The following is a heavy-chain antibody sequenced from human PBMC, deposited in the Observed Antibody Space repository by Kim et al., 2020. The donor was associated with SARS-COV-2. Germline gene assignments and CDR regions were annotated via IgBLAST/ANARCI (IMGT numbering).Heavy chain of an antibody. CDR2: ISDSGGST. D-gene: IGHD3-10*01. V-gene: IGHV3-23*01. J-gene: IGHJ5*02. Sequence: GGSLRLSCEASGFTFSSYAMTWVRQAPGKGLEWVSGISDSGGSTYYADSVKGRFTISRDNSKNTLCLQLNSLRAEDTAVYYCAKWNGYGSPGDWFDPWGQGTLVTVSS. CDR3: AKWNGYGSPGDWFDP. CDR1: GFTFSSYA.